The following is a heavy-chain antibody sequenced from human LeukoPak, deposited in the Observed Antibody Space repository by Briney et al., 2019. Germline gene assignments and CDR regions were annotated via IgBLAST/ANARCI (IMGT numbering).Heavy chain of an antibody. V-gene: IGHV4-34*01. CDR3: ARSQSVGAAPGFDI. CDR2: LHESRRT. CDR1: TGSLSGYS. D-gene: IGHD3-10*01. J-gene: IGHJ3*02. Sequence: KSSETLSLTCTVYTGSLSGYSWSWIRQSPGKGLEWIGELHESRRTDYNPSLKSRVTISRDTSKKQFSLTMTSVAAADTAVYYCARSQSVGAAPGFDIWAKGPWSPSL.